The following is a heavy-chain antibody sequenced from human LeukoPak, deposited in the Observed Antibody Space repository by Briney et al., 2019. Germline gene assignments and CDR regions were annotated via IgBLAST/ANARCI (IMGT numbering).Heavy chain of an antibody. CDR3: ARRVADHFDY. D-gene: IGHD6-19*01. CDR1: GYTFTNYN. V-gene: IGHV1-8*01. Sequence: ASVKVSCKASGYTFTNYNIHWVRQASGHGPEWMGGMNPNSGNTDSTQKFQGKLSLTRQTTVSTAYMELNSLRSDDTSVYYCARRVADHFDYWGQGTLVTVSS. J-gene: IGHJ4*02. CDR2: MNPNSGNT.